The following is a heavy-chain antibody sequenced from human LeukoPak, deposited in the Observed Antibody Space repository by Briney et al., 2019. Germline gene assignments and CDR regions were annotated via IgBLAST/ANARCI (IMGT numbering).Heavy chain of an antibody. CDR3: ARLLGDSSSGPMDV. J-gene: IGHJ6*02. CDR2: IIPILGIA. CDR1: GGTFSSYT. Sequence: ASVKVSCKASGGTFSSYTISWVRQAPGQGLEWMGRIIPILGIAKYAQKFQGRVTITADKSTSTAYMELSSLRSEDTAVYYCARLLGDSSSGPMDVWGQGTTVTVSS. D-gene: IGHD6-6*01. V-gene: IGHV1-69*02.